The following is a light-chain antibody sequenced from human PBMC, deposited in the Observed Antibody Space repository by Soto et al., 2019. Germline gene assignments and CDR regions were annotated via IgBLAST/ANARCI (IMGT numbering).Light chain of an antibody. J-gene: IGKJ2*01. Sequence: DIVVTQTPLSLSVIPGQPASISCNSSQRLQHSDGGTYSYWYLQMSGHPPQRLISAVSIRFSAVPDRFSGSGSGTDFTLKISRVEADDVGVFYCMQSLHLPYTFGQGTKVDIK. CDR2: AVS. CDR3: MQSLHLPYT. CDR1: QRLQHSDGGTY. V-gene: IGKV2D-29*01.